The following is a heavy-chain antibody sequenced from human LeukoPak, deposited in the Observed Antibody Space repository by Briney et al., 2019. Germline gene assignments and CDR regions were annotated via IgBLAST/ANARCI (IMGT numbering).Heavy chain of an antibody. Sequence: SETLSLTCTVSGGSNYWSWIRQPPGKGLEWIGYIHYSGSPNYNPSLKSRVTISIDTSKNQFSLRLNSVTAEDTAVYYCARHSNWNAGVDWFDPWGQGTQATVSS. V-gene: IGHV4-59*08. CDR2: IHYSGSP. J-gene: IGHJ5*02. D-gene: IGHD1-20*01. CDR1: GGSNY. CDR3: ARHSNWNAGVDWFDP.